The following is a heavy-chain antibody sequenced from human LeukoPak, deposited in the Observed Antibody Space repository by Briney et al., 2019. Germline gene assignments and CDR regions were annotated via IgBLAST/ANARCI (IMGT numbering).Heavy chain of an antibody. CDR2: LYYSGST. J-gene: IGHJ2*01. D-gene: IGHD5-12*01. CDR3: ARDRVGGYDYAYFDL. CDR1: GVTVSNGNYY. Sequence: PSETLSLTCTVSGVTVSNGNYYWSWIRQPPGKGLEWIGYLYYSGSTNYNPSLKSRVTISIDTSKNQFSLKLSSVTAADTAVYYCARDRVGGYDYAYFDLWGRGTLVTVSS. V-gene: IGHV4-61*01.